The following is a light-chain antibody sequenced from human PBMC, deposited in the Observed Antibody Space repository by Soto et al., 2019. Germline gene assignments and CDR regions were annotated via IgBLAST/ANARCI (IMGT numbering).Light chain of an antibody. CDR3: QQSYSTLIT. Sequence: DSQLTQSPSFLSASVGDRVTISCRASQGISSYLAWYQQKPRKAPEVLIFGASTLQSGVPSRFSGSGSGTEFTLTISSLQPEDFATYYCQQSYSTLITFGQGTRLEIK. CDR1: QGISSY. CDR2: GAS. J-gene: IGKJ5*01. V-gene: IGKV1-9*01.